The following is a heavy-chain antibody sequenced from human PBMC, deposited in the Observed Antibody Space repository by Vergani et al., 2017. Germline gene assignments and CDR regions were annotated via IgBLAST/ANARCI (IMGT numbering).Heavy chain of an antibody. J-gene: IGHJ3*02. CDR2: IYYSGST. Sequence: QVQLQESGPGLVKPSETLSLTCAVSGYSISSGYYWGWIRQPPGKGLEWIGSIYYSGSTYYNPSLKSRVTISVDTSKNQFSLKLSSVTAADTAVYYCARTHTLTTVYAFDIWGQGTMVTVSS. V-gene: IGHV4-38-2*01. CDR3: ARTHTLTTVYAFDI. D-gene: IGHD4-17*01. CDR1: GYSISSGYY.